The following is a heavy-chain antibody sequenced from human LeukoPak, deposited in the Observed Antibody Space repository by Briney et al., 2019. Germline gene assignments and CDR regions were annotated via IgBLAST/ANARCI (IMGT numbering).Heavy chain of an antibody. CDR3: VCGGGALNY. CDR2: IYHSGST. D-gene: IGHD2-21*01. V-gene: IGHV4-30-2*01. Sequence: SQTLSLTCTVSGGSISSGGYYWSWIRQPPGKGLEWIGYIYHSGSTYYNPSLKSRVTISVDRSKNQFSLQLNSVTPEDTAVYYCVCGGGALNYWGQGTLVTVSS. J-gene: IGHJ4*02. CDR1: GGSISSGGYY.